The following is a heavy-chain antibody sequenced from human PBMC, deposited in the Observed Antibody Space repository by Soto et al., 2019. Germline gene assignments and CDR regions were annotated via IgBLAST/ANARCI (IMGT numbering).Heavy chain of an antibody. D-gene: IGHD2-21*02. Sequence: GGSLRLSCAASGFTFSNAWMNWVRQAPGKGLEWVGRIKSKTDGGTTDYAAPVKGRFTISRDDSKNTLYLQMNSLKTEDTAVYYCTTDFPADFPVVVTAPIDYWGQGTLVTVSS. V-gene: IGHV3-15*07. CDR3: TTDFPADFPVVVTAPIDY. J-gene: IGHJ4*02. CDR2: IKSKTDGGTT. CDR1: GFTFSNAW.